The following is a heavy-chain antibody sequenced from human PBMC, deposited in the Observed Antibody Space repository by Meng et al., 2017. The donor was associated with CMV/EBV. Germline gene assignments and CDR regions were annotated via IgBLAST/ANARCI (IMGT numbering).Heavy chain of an antibody. V-gene: IGHV3-21*01. D-gene: IGHD3-3*01. CDR2: ISSSSSYI. Sequence: EGSLRLSCAASGFTFSSYSMNWVRQAPGKGLEWVSSISSSSSYIYYADSVKGRFTISRDNAKNSLYLQMNSLRAEDTAVYYCARDPDYDFWSGYSPLDYWGQGTLVTVSS. J-gene: IGHJ4*02. CDR3: ARDPDYDFWSGYSPLDY. CDR1: GFTFSSYS.